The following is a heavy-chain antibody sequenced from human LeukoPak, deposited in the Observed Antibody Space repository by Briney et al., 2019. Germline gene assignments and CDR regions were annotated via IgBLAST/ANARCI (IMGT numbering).Heavy chain of an antibody. CDR3: ARGVGSSWLDP. CDR1: GYTFTAYY. Sequence: ASVKVSCKASGYTFTAYYIHWVRQAPGQGLEWMGWMDPVSGGTNYAQRFQGRVTMTRDSSISTDYMQLSSLRSDDTADTAVYYCARGVGSSWLDPWGQGTLVTVSS. V-gene: IGHV1-2*02. CDR2: MDPVSGGT. J-gene: IGHJ5*02. D-gene: IGHD2-15*01.